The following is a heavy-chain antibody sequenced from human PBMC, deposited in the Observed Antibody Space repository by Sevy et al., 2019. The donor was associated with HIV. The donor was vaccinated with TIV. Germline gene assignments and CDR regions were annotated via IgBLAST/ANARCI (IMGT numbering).Heavy chain of an antibody. V-gene: IGHV3-53*01. CDR2: IYSGGST. CDR3: ARGPDTAMELDAFDI. CDR1: GFTVSSNY. Sequence: GGSLRLSCAASGFTVSSNYMSWVRQAPGKGLEWVSVIYSGGSTYYADSVKGRFTISRDNSKNTLYLQMNSLRAEDTAVYYCARGPDTAMELDAFDIWGQRTMVTVSS. J-gene: IGHJ3*02. D-gene: IGHD5-18*01.